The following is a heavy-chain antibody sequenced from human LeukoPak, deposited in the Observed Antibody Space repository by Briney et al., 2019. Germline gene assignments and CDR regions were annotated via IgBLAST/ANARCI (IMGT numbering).Heavy chain of an antibody. J-gene: IGHJ4*02. V-gene: IGHV4-34*01. CDR2: INHSGST. D-gene: IGHD3-10*01. CDR1: GGSFSGYY. CDR3: ARDSGYGSGSYIPVGDY. Sequence: PSETLSLTCAVYGGSFSGYYWSWIRQPPGKGLEWIGEINHSGSTNYNPFLKSRVTISVDTSKNQFSLKLSSVTAADTAVYYCARDSGYGSGSYIPVGDYWGQGTLVTVSS.